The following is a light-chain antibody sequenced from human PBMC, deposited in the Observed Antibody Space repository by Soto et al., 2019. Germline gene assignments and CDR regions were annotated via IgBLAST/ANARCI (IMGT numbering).Light chain of an antibody. Sequence: DIVMTQSPLSLPVTPGEPASISCRSSQSLLHSNGYNYLDWYLQKPGQSPQLLIYLGSNWASGVTDRFSGSGAGTDCTLKSSRVEAEDVGVYYCMQALQTPYTFGQGTKLEIK. V-gene: IGKV2-28*01. CDR2: LGS. CDR1: QSLLHSNGYNY. J-gene: IGKJ2*01. CDR3: MQALQTPYT.